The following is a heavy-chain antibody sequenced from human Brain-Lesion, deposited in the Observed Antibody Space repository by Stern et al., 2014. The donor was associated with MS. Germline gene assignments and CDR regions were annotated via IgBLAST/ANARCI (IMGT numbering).Heavy chain of an antibody. J-gene: IGHJ5*02. Sequence: QLQLQESGPGLVKPSETLSLTCTVAGGSVSSTSYAWAWIRQPPGKGLEWIGTIYYSGNTYYSPSLKSRLTISLDTSTNQFSLQRWFVTAADTAVYYCAGEEDIRYCSGGSCTGNWFDPWGQGTLVTVSS. D-gene: IGHD2-15*01. CDR2: IYYSGNT. CDR1: GGSVSSTSYA. V-gene: IGHV4-39*01. CDR3: AGEEDIRYCSGGSCTGNWFDP.